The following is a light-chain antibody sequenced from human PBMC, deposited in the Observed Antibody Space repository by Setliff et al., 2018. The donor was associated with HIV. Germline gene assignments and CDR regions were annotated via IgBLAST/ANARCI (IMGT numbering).Light chain of an antibody. CDR1: SSDVGYYNR. CDR2: EVS. J-gene: IGLJ1*01. V-gene: IGLV2-18*02. CDR3: ASRTAGSTPYV. Sequence: QSALTQPPSVSGSPGQSVTISCTGTSSDVGYYNRVSWYQQPPGTVPRLMIYEVSSRPSGVPDRFSGSKSGNTASLTIAGLQAEDEADYYCASRTAGSTPYVFGTGTKVTVL.